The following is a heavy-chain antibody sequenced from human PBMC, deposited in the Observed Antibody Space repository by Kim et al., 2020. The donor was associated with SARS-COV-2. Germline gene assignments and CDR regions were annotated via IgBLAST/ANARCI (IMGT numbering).Heavy chain of an antibody. CDR1: GYSFTTYW. V-gene: IGHV5-51*01. J-gene: IGHJ6*03. Sequence: GESLKISCKGSGYSFTTYWIGWVRQMPGKGLEWMGIIYPGDSDIRYSPSFQGQVTISADKSISTAYLQWTSLKASDTAMYYCARCPGYYYYYMDVWGKGTTVTVSS. CDR2: IYPGDSDI. D-gene: IGHD7-27*01. CDR3: ARCPGYYYYYMDV.